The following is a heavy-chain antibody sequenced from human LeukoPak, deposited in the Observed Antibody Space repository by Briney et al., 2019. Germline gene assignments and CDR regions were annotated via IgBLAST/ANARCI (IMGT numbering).Heavy chain of an antibody. Sequence: ASVKVSCKASGYTFTTFGITWVRQAPSQELEWMGWINTYNGKTNYAQNLQDRVTMTTDTSTSTAYMELRSLTSDDTAVYYCARLGSDCGGGNCYWGQGTLVTVFS. CDR2: INTYNGKT. D-gene: IGHD2-15*01. J-gene: IGHJ4*02. CDR1: GYTFTTFG. CDR3: ARLGSDCGGGNCY. V-gene: IGHV1-18*01.